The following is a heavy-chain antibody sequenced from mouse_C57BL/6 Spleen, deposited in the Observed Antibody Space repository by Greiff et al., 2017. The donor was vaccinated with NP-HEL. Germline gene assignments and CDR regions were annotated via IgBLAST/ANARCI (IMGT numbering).Heavy chain of an antibody. V-gene: IGHV5-4*01. CDR1: GFTFSSYA. CDR3: ARDPPYYGDYAMDY. Sequence: DVQLVESGGGLVKPGGSLKLSCAASGFTFSSYAMSWVRQTPEKRLEWVATISDGGSYTYYPDNVKGRFTISRDNAKNNLYLQMSHLKSEDTTMYYCARDPPYYGDYAMDYWGQGTSVTVSS. CDR2: ISDGGSYT. J-gene: IGHJ4*01. D-gene: IGHD1-1*01.